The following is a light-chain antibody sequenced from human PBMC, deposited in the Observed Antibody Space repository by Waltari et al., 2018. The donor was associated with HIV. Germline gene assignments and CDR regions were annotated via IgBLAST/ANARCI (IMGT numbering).Light chain of an antibody. CDR1: SPNIGAGYD. CDR3: QSYDSSLSGWV. V-gene: IGLV1-40*01. CDR2: GNN. J-gene: IGLJ3*02. Sequence: QSVLTQPPSVSGAPGQRVTISCPGSSPNIGAGYDVHWYQQLPGTAPKLLIYGNNNRPSGVPDRFSGSKSGTSASLAITGLQAEDEADYYCQSYDSSLSGWVFGGGTKLTVL.